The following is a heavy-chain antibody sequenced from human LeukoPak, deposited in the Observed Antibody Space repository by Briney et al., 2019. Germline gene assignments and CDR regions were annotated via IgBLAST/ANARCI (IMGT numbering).Heavy chain of an antibody. D-gene: IGHD2/OR15-2a*01. V-gene: IGHV3-30-3*01. Sequence: GRSLRLSCAASGFTFSSYAMHWVRQAPGKGLEWVAVISYDGSNKYYADSVKGRFTISRDNSKNTLYLQMNSLRAEDTAVYYCARDHFVDYWGQGTLVTVSS. CDR3: ARDHFVDY. CDR1: GFTFSSYA. CDR2: ISYDGSNK. J-gene: IGHJ4*02.